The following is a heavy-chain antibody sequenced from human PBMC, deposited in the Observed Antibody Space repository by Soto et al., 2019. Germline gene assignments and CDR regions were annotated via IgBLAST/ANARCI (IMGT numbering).Heavy chain of an antibody. CDR1: GGSISSYY. V-gene: IGHV4-4*07. D-gene: IGHD2-2*01. J-gene: IGHJ4*02. CDR2: IYTSEST. CDR3: ARACSSNRCYDFLDY. Sequence: SETLSLTCTVSGGSISSYYWSWIRQPAGKGLEWIGRIYTSESTNYNPSLKSRVTMSVDTSKNQFSLKLSSVTAADTAVYYCARACSSNRCYDFLDYWGQGTLVTVST.